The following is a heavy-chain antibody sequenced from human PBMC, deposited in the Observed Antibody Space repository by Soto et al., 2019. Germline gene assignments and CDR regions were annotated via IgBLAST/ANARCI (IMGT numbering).Heavy chain of an antibody. CDR3: VREVRPTVVIWYFDL. CDR1: GGSISGGDYY. V-gene: IGHV4-30-4*01. Sequence: QVQLQESGPGLVEPSQTLSLTCTVSGGSISGGDYYWSWIRQPPGKGLEWIAYIHYSGSTYYNPSLKSRVTISVDTSKNQFSLKLSSVTAADTAVYYCVREVRPTVVIWYFDLWGRGTLVTVSS. D-gene: IGHD4-17*01. J-gene: IGHJ2*01. CDR2: IHYSGST.